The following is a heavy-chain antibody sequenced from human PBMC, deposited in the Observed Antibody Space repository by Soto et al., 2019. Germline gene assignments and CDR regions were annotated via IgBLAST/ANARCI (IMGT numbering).Heavy chain of an antibody. J-gene: IGHJ3*02. V-gene: IGHV3-48*04. CDR1: GFTFSSYS. CDR2: ISSSSSTI. D-gene: IGHD7-27*01. Sequence: GESLKISCAASGFTFSSYSMNWVRQAPGKGLEWVSYISSSSSTIYYADSVKGRFTISRYNAKNALYLQMNSLRAEDTAVYYSARYRLGMILGDSFDIWGQGTLVTVSS. CDR3: ARYRLGMILGDSFDI.